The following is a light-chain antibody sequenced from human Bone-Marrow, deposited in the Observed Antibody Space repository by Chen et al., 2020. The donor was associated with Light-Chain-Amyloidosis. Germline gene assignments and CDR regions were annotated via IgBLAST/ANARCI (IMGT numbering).Light chain of an antibody. V-gene: IGLV6-57*01. J-gene: IGLJ3*02. CDR1: SGSIATNY. Sequence: NFMLTQPHSVSESPGKTVIISCTRSSGSIATNYVQWYQQRPGSSPTTVIDDDDQRPPGVPDRFSGSMDRSSNSACLTSSGLKYEDEADYYCQSYQGSSQGVFGGGTELTVL. CDR3: QSYQGSSQGV. CDR2: DDD.